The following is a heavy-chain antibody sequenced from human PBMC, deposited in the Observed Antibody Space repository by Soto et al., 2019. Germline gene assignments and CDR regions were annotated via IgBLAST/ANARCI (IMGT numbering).Heavy chain of an antibody. D-gene: IGHD6-13*01. J-gene: IGHJ3*01. Sequence: QLQLQESGPGLVKPSETLSLTCTVSGGSISSSSYYWGWIRQPPGKGLEWIGSIYYSGSTYYNPSLKSRVTISVDTSKNQFSLKLSSVTAADTAVYYCARLAGIAAAGTRVGLPQRQFWGQGTMVTVSS. CDR1: GGSISSSSYY. V-gene: IGHV4-39*01. CDR2: IYYSGST. CDR3: ARLAGIAAAGTRVGLPQRQF.